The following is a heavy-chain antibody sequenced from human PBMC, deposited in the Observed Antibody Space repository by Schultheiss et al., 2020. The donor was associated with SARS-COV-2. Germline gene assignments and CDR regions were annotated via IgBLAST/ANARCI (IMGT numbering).Heavy chain of an antibody. J-gene: IGHJ4*02. D-gene: IGHD4-17*01. CDR2: IIPILGIA. CDR1: GGTFSSYA. Sequence: SVKVSCKASGGTFSSYAISWVRQAPGQGLEWMGRIIPILGIANYAQKFQGRVTITADKSTSTAYMELSSLRSEDTAVYYCARDADYGDYRGSFDYWGQGTLVTVSS. V-gene: IGHV1-69*04. CDR3: ARDADYGDYRGSFDY.